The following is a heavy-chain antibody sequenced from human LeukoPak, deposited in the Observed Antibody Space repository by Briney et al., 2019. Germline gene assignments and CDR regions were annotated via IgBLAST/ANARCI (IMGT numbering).Heavy chain of an antibody. V-gene: IGHV3-11*04. D-gene: IGHD3-22*01. CDR1: GFTFSDYY. CDR3: ASGYDSSGYYYSEFDY. Sequence: GGSLRLSCAASGFTFSDYYMSWIRQAPGKGLEWVSYISSSGSTIYYADSVKGRFTISRDNAKNSLYLQMNSLRAEGTAVYYCASGYDSSGYYYSEFDYWGQGTPVTVSS. CDR2: ISSSGSTI. J-gene: IGHJ4*02.